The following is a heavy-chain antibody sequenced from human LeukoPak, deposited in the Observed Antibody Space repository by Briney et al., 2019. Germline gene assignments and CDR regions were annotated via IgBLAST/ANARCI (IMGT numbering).Heavy chain of an antibody. J-gene: IGHJ4*02. Sequence: GASVEVSCKASGYTFTSYDINWVRQATGQGLEWMGWMNPNSGNTGYAQKFQGRVTMTRNTSISTAYMELSSLRSEDTAVYYCARRIAAAGTPLGFWGQGTLVTVSS. CDR2: MNPNSGNT. D-gene: IGHD6-13*01. CDR3: ARRIAAAGTPLGF. CDR1: GYTFTSYD. V-gene: IGHV1-8*01.